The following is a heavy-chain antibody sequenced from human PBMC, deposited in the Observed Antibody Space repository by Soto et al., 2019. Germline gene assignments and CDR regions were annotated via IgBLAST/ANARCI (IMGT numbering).Heavy chain of an antibody. Sequence: QVQLVESGGGVVQPGRSLRLSCAASGFTFSNHGMHWVRQAPGKGLEWVAVIWYDGSNRYYGDSVKGRFTISRDNSKNTMYLQMNSLRAEETAVYYCASDCRDGYNYCFDKWGQGTLVTVSS. J-gene: IGHJ4*02. CDR2: IWYDGSNR. CDR3: ASDCRDGYNYCFDK. V-gene: IGHV3-33*01. CDR1: GFTFSNHG. D-gene: IGHD5-12*01.